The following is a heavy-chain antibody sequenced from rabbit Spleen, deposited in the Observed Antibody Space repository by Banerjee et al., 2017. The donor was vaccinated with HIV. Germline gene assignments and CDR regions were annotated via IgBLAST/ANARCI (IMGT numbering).Heavy chain of an antibody. V-gene: IGHV1S45*01. CDR1: GFSFSTSDY. D-gene: IGHD1-1*01. Sequence: QEQVVESGGGLVQPEGSLTLTCTASGFSFSTSDYICWVRQAPGKGLEWIACIYAGSSGFVGATYYASWAIGRFIISKTSSTAVALQMTSLAAADTATYFCARWASSDGYFDLWGQGTLVTVS. CDR2: IYAGSSGFVGAT. J-gene: IGHJ4*01. CDR3: ARWASSDGYFDL.